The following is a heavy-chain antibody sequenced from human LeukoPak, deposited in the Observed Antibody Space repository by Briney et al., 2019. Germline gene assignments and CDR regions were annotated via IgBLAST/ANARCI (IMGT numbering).Heavy chain of an antibody. Sequence: GGSLRLSCAASGFTFSSYSMNWVRQAPGKGLEWVSDISSSSSTIYYADSVKGRFTISRDNAKSSLYLQMNSLRAEDTAVYYCAELGITMIGGVWGKGTTVTISS. CDR3: AELGITMIGGV. CDR2: ISSSSSTI. V-gene: IGHV3-48*04. J-gene: IGHJ6*04. D-gene: IGHD3-10*02. CDR1: GFTFSSYS.